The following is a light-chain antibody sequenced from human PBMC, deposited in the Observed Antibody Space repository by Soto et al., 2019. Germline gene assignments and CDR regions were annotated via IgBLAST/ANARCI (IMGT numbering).Light chain of an antibody. V-gene: IGKV1-39*01. J-gene: IGKJ1*01. CDR3: QQSYSTPQT. Sequence: DIQMTQSPSSLSASVGDRVTITCRASQSISSYLNWYQQKPGKAPKLLIYAASSLQSGVPSRFSGSGSGTDFTLTIRSRQPEDFATYYCQQSYSTPQTFGQGTKVEIK. CDR1: QSISSY. CDR2: AAS.